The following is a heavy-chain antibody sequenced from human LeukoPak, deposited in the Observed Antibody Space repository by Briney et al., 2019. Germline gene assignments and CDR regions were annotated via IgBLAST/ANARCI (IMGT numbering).Heavy chain of an antibody. J-gene: IGHJ4*02. Sequence: GGSLRLSCAASGFTFSSYWMSWVRQAPGKGLEWVANIKQDGNEKYYVDSVKGRFTISRDNAKNSLYLQMNSLRAEDTAVYYCVREWRQQLALEYWGQGTQVTVSS. CDR2: IKQDGNEK. V-gene: IGHV3-7*05. D-gene: IGHD6-13*01. CDR1: GFTFSSYW. CDR3: VREWRQQLALEY.